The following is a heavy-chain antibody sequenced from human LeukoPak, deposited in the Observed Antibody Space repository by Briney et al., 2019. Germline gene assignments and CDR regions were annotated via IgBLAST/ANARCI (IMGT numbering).Heavy chain of an antibody. D-gene: IGHD3-22*01. Sequence: ASVKVSCKASGYTFTDYYIHLVRQPPGQGREWMGWINPNSGGTNYVQKFQGRVTMTVDTAISTEFMELSRLQSDDTAVYYCARPDIGGYSVFQYWGQATLVTVSS. CDR3: ARPDIGGYSVFQY. CDR1: GYTFTDYY. CDR2: INPNSGGT. V-gene: IGHV1-2*02. J-gene: IGHJ1*01.